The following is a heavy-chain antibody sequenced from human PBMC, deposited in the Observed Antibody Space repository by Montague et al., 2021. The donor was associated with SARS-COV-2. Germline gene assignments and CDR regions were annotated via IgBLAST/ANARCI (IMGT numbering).Heavy chain of an antibody. CDR2: IYYSGST. J-gene: IGHJ4*02. Sequence: SETLSLTCTVSGGSISSSSYYWGWLRQPPGKGLEWFGSIYYSGSTYSXXXLKSRVTISVDTSKNQFSLKLSSVTAADTAVYYCARHERPWRRLYPYYFDYWGQGTLVTVSS. CDR3: ARHERPWRRLYPYYFDY. CDR1: GGSISSSSYY. V-gene: IGHV4-39*01. D-gene: IGHD5-12*01.